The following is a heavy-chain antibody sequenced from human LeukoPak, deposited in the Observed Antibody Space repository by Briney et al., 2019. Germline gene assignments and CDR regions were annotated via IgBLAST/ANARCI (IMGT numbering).Heavy chain of an antibody. CDR1: GFNVSSNY. J-gene: IGHJ4*02. V-gene: IGHV3-53*01. CDR2: IYRGGTT. D-gene: IGHD2-15*01. Sequence: GGSLRLSCAASGFNVSSNYMSWVRQAPGKGLEWVSVIYRGGTTYYAESVKGRFTISRDNSKNTLYLQMNSLRAEDTAVYYCAKDSNYCSGGSCHFFDYWGQGTLVTVSS. CDR3: AKDSNYCSGGSCHFFDY.